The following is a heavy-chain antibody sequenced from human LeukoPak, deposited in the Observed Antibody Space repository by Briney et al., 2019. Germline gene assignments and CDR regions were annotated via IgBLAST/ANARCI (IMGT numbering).Heavy chain of an antibody. CDR2: ISSSSSYI. CDR3: AGEYSSSFGLSYMDV. J-gene: IGHJ6*03. CDR1: GFTFSSYE. V-gene: IGHV3-21*01. D-gene: IGHD6-6*01. Sequence: GGSLRLSCAASGFTFSSYEMNWVRQAPGKGLEWVSSISSSSSYIYYADSVKGRFTISRDNAKNSLYLQMNSLRAEDTAVYYCAGEYSSSFGLSYMDVWGKGTTVTVSS.